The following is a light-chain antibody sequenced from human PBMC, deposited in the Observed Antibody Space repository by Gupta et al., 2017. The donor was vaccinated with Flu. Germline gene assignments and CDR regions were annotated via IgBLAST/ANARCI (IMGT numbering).Light chain of an antibody. CDR2: AAS. CDR1: QSISSY. V-gene: IGKV1-39*01. J-gene: IGKJ1*01. Sequence: PSSLSASVGDRVTITCRASQSISSYLNWYQQKPGKAPKLLIYAASSLQSGVPSRFSGSGSGTDFTLTISSVQPEDFATYYCQQSDSTPWTFGQGTKVEIK. CDR3: QQSDSTPWT.